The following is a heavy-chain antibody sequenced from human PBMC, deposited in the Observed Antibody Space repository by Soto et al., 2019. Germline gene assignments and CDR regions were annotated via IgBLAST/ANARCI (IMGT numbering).Heavy chain of an antibody. D-gene: IGHD3-16*02. CDR2: INAGNGNT. V-gene: IGHV1-3*01. CDR3: ARVGYQVENY. J-gene: IGHJ4*02. Sequence: EASVKVSCKASGYTFTSYAMHWVRQAPGQRLEWMGWINAGNGNTKYSQKFQGRVTITADKSTSTAYMELSSLRSEDTAVYYCARVGYQVENYWGQGTLVTVSS. CDR1: GYTFTSYA.